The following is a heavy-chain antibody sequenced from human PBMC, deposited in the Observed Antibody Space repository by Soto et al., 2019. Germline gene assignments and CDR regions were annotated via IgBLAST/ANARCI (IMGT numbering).Heavy chain of an antibody. D-gene: IGHD6-13*01. V-gene: IGHV3-49*03. Sequence: GGFLRLSCTASGFTFGDYAMSWFRQAPGKGLEWVGFIRSKAYGGTTEYAASVKGRFTISRDDSKSIAYLQMNSLKTEDTAVYYCTRDSAAGSAYSDYWGQGTLVTVSS. CDR3: TRDSAAGSAYSDY. J-gene: IGHJ4*02. CDR1: GFTFGDYA. CDR2: IRSKAYGGTT.